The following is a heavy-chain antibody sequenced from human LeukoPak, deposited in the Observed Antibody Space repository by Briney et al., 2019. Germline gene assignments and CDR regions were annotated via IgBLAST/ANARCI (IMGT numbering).Heavy chain of an antibody. V-gene: IGHV3-7*03. Sequence: GGSLRLSCAASGLTFNSRWMSWVRQAPGKGLEWVGNIQPDGSEQYPVDSVKGRFTISRDNARNSLFLQMNSLRAEDTAIYYCATYRQVLLPFESWGQGTLVTVSS. J-gene: IGHJ4*02. D-gene: IGHD2-8*02. CDR3: ATYRQVLLPFES. CDR2: IQPDGSEQ. CDR1: GLTFNSRW.